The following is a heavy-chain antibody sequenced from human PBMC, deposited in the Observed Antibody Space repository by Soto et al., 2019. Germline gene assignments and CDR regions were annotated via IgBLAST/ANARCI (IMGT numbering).Heavy chain of an antibody. V-gene: IGHV2-5*01. CDR1: GFLLSPGGVG. D-gene: IGHD3-3*01. J-gene: IGHJ5*02. CDR3: AHSTGPYYDFWSGYYMPNWFDP. Sequence: SGPPLATPTRPFRLPCPSSGFLLSPGGVGGGGVRMPQGRALEGLALIYWKDDKRYSPALKSRLTITKDTSKNQVVLTMTNMDPVDTATYDCAHSTGPYYDFWSGYYMPNWFDPWGQGTLVTVSS. CDR2: IYWKDDK.